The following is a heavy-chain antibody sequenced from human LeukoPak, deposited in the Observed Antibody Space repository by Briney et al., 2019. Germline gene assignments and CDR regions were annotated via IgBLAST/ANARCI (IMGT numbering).Heavy chain of an antibody. CDR1: GFTISDYW. V-gene: IGHV3-7*01. Sequence: GGSLRLSCAASGFTISDYWMTWVRQAPGKELEWVANINEDGSQKYYVDSVKGRFTISRDNARNSLYLQMNSLTAEDTALYYCARDDSGPAHWGQGTLVTVSS. CDR3: ARDDSGPAH. D-gene: IGHD6-19*01. CDR2: INEDGSQK. J-gene: IGHJ4*02.